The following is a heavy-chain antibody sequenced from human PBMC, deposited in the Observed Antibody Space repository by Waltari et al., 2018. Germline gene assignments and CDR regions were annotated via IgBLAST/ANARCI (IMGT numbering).Heavy chain of an antibody. CDR3: ARLEVVAADFDY. V-gene: IGHV4-39*07. D-gene: IGHD2-15*01. CDR2: IYYSVST. CDR1: GGSISSSSYY. J-gene: IGHJ4*02. Sequence: QLQLQESGPGLVKPSETLSLTCTVSGGSISSSSYYWGWIRQPPGKGLEWIGSIYYSVSTYYNPSLKSRVTISVDTSKNQFSLKLSYVTAADTAVYYCARLEVVAADFDYWGQGTLVTVSS.